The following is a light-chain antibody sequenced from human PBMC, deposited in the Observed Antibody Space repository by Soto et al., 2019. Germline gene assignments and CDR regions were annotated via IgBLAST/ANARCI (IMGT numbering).Light chain of an antibody. CDR2: KAS. CDR1: QSISIW. Sequence: DIQMTQSPSTLSASVGDRVAISCRASQSISIWLAWYQQKPGKAPTLLIYKASSLESGVPSRFSGSGSGTEFTLTISSLQPDDFASYYCHPYNDYSWTFGQGTQVDIK. J-gene: IGKJ1*01. V-gene: IGKV1-5*03. CDR3: HPYNDYSWT.